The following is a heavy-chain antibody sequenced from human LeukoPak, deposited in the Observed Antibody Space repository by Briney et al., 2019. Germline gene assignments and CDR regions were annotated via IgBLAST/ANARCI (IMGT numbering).Heavy chain of an antibody. V-gene: IGHV4-38-2*02. D-gene: IGHD5-18*01. CDR2: IYHSGST. J-gene: IGHJ4*02. CDR3: ARRSRGYSYGCFDY. CDR1: GYSISSGYY. Sequence: SETLSLTCTVSGYSISSGYYWGWIRQPPGKGLEWIGSIYHSGSTYYNPSLKSRVTISVDTSKNQFSLKLSSVTAADTAVYYCARRSRGYSYGCFDYWGQGTLVTVSS.